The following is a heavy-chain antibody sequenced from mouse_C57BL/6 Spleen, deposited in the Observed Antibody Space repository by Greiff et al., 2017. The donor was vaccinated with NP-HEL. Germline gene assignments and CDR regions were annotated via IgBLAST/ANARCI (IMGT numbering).Heavy chain of an antibody. CDR1: GYSFTDYN. D-gene: IGHD5-1*01. Sequence: EVQLQQSGPELVKPGASVKISCKASGYSFTDYNMNWVKQSNGKSLEWIGVINPNYGTTSYNQKFKGKATLTVDKSSSTAYMQLNSLTSEDSAVYDGAGHYSTWVANWYFDVWGTGTTVTVSS. CDR2: INPNYGTT. V-gene: IGHV1-39*01. J-gene: IGHJ1*03. CDR3: AGHYSTWVANWYFDV.